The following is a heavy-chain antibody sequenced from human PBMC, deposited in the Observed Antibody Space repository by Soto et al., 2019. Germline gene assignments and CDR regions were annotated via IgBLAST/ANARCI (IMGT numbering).Heavy chain of an antibody. CDR2: INHSGST. CDR1: GGSFCGYY. CDR3: ARERNYGSGSYYKRYYYYYMDV. V-gene: IGHV4-34*01. J-gene: IGHJ6*03. D-gene: IGHD3-10*01. Sequence: SETLSLTCAVYGGSFCGYYWSWIRQPPGKGLEWIGEINHSGSTNYNPSLKSRVTISVDTSKNQFSLKLSSVTAADTAVYYCARERNYGSGSYYKRYYYYYMDVWGKGTTVTVSS.